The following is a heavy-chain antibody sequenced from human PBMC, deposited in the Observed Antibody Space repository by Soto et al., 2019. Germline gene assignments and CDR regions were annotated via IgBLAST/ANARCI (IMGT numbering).Heavy chain of an antibody. CDR3: AKVIAAPSSGNYYYYMDV. CDR2: ISWNSGSI. V-gene: IGHV3-9*01. CDR1: GFTFDDYA. D-gene: IGHD3-10*01. J-gene: IGHJ6*03. Sequence: GGSLRLSCAASGFTFDDYAMHWVRQAPGKGLEWVSGISWNSGSIGYADSVKGRFTISRDNAKNSLYLQMNRLRAEDTALYYCAKVIAAPSSGNYYYYMDVWGKGTTVTVSS.